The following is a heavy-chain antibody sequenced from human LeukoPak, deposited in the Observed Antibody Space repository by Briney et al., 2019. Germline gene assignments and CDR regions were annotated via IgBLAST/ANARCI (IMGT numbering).Heavy chain of an antibody. Sequence: GGSLRLSCAASGFTFSSHTMHWVRQAPGKGLEWVAVISYDGSNKYYADSVKGRFTISRDNSKNTLYLQMNSLRAEDTAVYYCASLHQPGVGATPGDTFDIWGQGTMVTVSS. CDR1: GFTFSSHT. CDR3: ASLHQPGVGATPGDTFDI. D-gene: IGHD1-26*01. J-gene: IGHJ3*02. CDR2: ISYDGSNK. V-gene: IGHV3-30*04.